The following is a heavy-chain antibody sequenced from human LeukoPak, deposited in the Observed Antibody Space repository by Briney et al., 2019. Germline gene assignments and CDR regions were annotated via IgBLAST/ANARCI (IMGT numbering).Heavy chain of an antibody. V-gene: IGHV4-61*01. D-gene: IGHD6-19*01. CDR2: IYYSGST. CDR3: ARGGSGWPLYYYYGMDV. J-gene: IGHJ6*04. Sequence: SETLPLTCTVSGGSVGSGSYYWSWIRQPPGKGLEWIGYIYYSGSTNYNPSLKSRVTISVDTSKNQFSLKLSSVTAADTAVYYCARGGSGWPLYYYYGMDVWGKGTTVTVSS. CDR1: GGSVGSGSYY.